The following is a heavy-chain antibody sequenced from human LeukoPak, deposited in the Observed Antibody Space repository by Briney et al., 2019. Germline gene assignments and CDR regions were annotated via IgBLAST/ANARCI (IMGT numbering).Heavy chain of an antibody. J-gene: IGHJ4*02. CDR1: GFTFSDYN. Sequence: PGGSLRLSCAASGFTFSDYNMRWIRQAPGKGLEWVSSISRSGSTKYYADSVKGRFTISRDNAKNTLYLQMNSLRADDTAVYYCARSMYCGGDCYYYFDYWGQGTLVTVAS. CDR2: ISRSGSTK. D-gene: IGHD2-21*02. CDR3: ARSMYCGGDCYYYFDY. V-gene: IGHV3-11*04.